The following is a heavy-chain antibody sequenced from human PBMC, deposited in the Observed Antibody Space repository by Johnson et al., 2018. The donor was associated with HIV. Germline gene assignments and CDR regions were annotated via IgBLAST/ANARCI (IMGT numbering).Heavy chain of an antibody. V-gene: IGHV3-30*18. CDR3: AKGLLGQWLVQDAFDI. CDR1: GFTFSSYD. Sequence: QVLLVESGGGVVQPGRSLRLSCAASGFTFSSYDMHWVRQAPGKGMDWVAFISYDGSNEYYADSVKGRFTISRDNSKNTLYLQMNSLRAEDTAVYYCAKGLLGQWLVQDAFDIWGQGTMVTVSS. D-gene: IGHD6-19*01. J-gene: IGHJ3*02. CDR2: ISYDGSNE.